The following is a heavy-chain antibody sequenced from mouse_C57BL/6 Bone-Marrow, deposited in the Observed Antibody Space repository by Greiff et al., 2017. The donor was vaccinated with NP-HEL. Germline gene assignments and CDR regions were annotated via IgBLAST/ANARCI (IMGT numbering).Heavy chain of an antibody. D-gene: IGHD2-4*01. J-gene: IGHJ4*01. V-gene: IGHV5-6*01. CDR1: GFTFSSYG. Sequence: EVKLVESGGDLVKPGGSLKLSCAASGFTFSSYGMSWVRQTPDKRLEWVATISSGGSYTYYPDSVKGRFTISRDNAKHTLYLQMSSLKSEDTAMYYCARHGRDYYDDDYYAMDYWGQGTSVTVSS. CDR2: ISSGGSYT. CDR3: ARHGRDYYDDDYYAMDY.